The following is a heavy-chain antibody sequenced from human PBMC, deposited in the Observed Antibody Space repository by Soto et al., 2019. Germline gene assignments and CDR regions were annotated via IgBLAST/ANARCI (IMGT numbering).Heavy chain of an antibody. J-gene: IGHJ6*02. D-gene: IGHD3-16*02. CDR2: ISWNSGSI. Sequence: HPGGSLRLSCAASGFTFDDYAMHWVRQAPGKGLEWVSGISWNSGSIGYADSVKGRFTISRDNAKNSLYLQMNSLRAEDTALYYCAKDIIRGRYYYGMDVWGQGTTVTVSS. V-gene: IGHV3-9*01. CDR1: GFTFDDYA. CDR3: AKDIIRGRYYYGMDV.